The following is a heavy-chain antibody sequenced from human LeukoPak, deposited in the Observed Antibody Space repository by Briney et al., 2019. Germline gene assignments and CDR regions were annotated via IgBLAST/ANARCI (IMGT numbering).Heavy chain of an antibody. J-gene: IGHJ4*02. D-gene: IGHD2/OR15-2a*01. CDR1: GYTFTNYG. V-gene: IGHV1-18*01. CDR3: TRDSSMAYDY. Sequence: GASVKVSCRASGYTFTNYGVSWVRQAPGQGLEWMGWISTYNSNTHYAQKFQGRVTMTTDTSTSTVYMELRSLRSDDTAVYYCTRDSSMAYDYGGQGTLVTVSS. CDR2: ISTYNSNT.